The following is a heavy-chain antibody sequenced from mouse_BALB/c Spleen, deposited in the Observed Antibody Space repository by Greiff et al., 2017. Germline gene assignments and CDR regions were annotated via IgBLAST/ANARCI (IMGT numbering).Heavy chain of an antibody. CDR3: ARKRDYYGHWYFDV. J-gene: IGHJ1*01. Sequence: QVQLKQSGPGLVQPSQSLSITCTVSGFSLTSYGVHWVRQSPGKGLEWLGVIWSGGSTDYNAAFISRLSISKDNSKSQVFFKMNSLQANDTAIYYCARKRDYYGHWYFDVWGAGTTVTVSS. V-gene: IGHV2-2*02. D-gene: IGHD1-2*01. CDR2: IWSGGST. CDR1: GFSLTSYG.